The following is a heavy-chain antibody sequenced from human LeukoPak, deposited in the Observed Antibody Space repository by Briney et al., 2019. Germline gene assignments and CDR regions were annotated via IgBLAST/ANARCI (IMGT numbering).Heavy chain of an antibody. V-gene: IGHV4-59*01. CDR3: ARVRITGYDYRYFDY. D-gene: IGHD5-12*01. J-gene: IGHJ4*02. CDR1: GGSISSYY. Sequence: SETLSLTCTVSGGSISSYYWSWIRQPPGKGLEWIGFIYYSGSTNYNPSLKSRVTISVDTSKNQFSLKLSSVTAADTAVYYCARVRITGYDYRYFDYWGQGTLVTVSS. CDR2: IYYSGST.